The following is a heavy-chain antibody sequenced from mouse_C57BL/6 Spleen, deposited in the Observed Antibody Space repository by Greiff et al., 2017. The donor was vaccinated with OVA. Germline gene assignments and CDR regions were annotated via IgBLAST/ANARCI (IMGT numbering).Heavy chain of an antibody. V-gene: IGHV1-82*01. CDR2: IYPGDGDT. D-gene: IGHD1-1*01. CDR3: SIYYYDSGAMDY. J-gene: IGHJ4*01. CDR1: GYAFSSSW. Sequence: QVQLQQSGPELVKPGASVKISCKASGYAFSSSWMNWVKQRPGKGLEWIGRIYPGDGDTNYNGKFKGKATLTADKSSSTAYMQLSSLTSEDSAVYFCSIYYYDSGAMDYWGQGTSVTVSS.